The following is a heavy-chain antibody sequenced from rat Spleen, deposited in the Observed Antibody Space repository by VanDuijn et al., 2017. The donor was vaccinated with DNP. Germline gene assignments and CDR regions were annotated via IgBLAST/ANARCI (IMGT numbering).Heavy chain of an antibody. Sequence: QVQLQQSGAELAKPGSSVKTSCKASGYTFPSYYVGWIKQTTGQGLDYIGYIDAGSGSTNYNEKFRGKATLTVDKSSSTAFMQLSSLTPDDSAVYYCARRRLPYWYFDFWGPGTMVTVSS. CDR1: GYTFPSYY. CDR2: IDAGSGST. V-gene: IGHV1-43*01. CDR3: ARRRLPYWYFDF. J-gene: IGHJ1*01. D-gene: IGHD1-4*01.